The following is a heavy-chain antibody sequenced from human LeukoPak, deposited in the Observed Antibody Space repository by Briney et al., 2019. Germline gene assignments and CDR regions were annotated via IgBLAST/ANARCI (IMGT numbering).Heavy chain of an antibody. D-gene: IGHD2-2*01. Sequence: ASVKVSCKASGYTFTGYYMHWVRQAPGQGLEWMGWINPNIGGTNYAQKFQGRVTMTRDTSISTAYMELSRLRSDDTAVYYCARGYCSSTSCYDWFDPWGQGTLVTVSS. CDR1: GYTFTGYY. CDR2: INPNIGGT. J-gene: IGHJ5*02. CDR3: ARGYCSSTSCYDWFDP. V-gene: IGHV1-2*02.